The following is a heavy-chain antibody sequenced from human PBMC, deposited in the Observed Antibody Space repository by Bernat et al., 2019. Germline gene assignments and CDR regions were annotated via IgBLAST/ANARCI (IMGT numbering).Heavy chain of an antibody. D-gene: IGHD4-17*01. V-gene: IGHV4-61*02. CDR2: IYTSGST. CDR3: AREYTVTTLDSENQNN. CDR1: GGSISSGSYY. Sequence: QVQLQESGPGLVKPSQTLSLTCTVSGGSISSGSYYWSWIRQPAGKGLEWIGRIYTSGSTNYNPSLKSRVTISVDTSKNQFSLKLSSVTAADTAVYCCAREYTVTTLDSENQNNWGQGTLVTVSS. J-gene: IGHJ4*02.